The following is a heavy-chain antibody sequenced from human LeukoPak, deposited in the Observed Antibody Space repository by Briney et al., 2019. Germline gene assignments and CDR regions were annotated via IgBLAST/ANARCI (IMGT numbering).Heavy chain of an antibody. J-gene: IGHJ4*02. CDR3: AGEGVATIDY. D-gene: IGHD5-24*01. CDR1: GGSISSSSYY. Sequence: SETLSLTCTVSGGSISSSSYYWGWIRQPPGKGLEWIGSIYYSGSTYYNPSLKSRVTISVDTSKNQFSLKLSSVTAADTAVYYCAGEGVATIDYWGQGTLVTVSS. V-gene: IGHV4-39*07. CDR2: IYYSGST.